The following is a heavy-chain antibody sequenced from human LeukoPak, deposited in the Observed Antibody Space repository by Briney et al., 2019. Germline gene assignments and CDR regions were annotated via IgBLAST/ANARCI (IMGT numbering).Heavy chain of an antibody. CDR2: IKQDGSEK. J-gene: IGHJ4*02. V-gene: IGHV3-7*01. CDR1: GFTFSSYW. Sequence: PGGSLRLSCAASGFTFSSYWMSWVRQAPGKGLEWVANIKQDGSEKYYVDSVKGRFTISRDNAKNTLYLQMNSLRAEDTAAYYCARVRQRWLVFTTFDYWGQGTLVTVSS. D-gene: IGHD6-19*01. CDR3: ARVRQRWLVFTTFDY.